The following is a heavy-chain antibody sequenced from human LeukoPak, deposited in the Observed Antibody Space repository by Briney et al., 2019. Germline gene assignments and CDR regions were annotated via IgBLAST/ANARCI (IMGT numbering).Heavy chain of an antibody. CDR3: VTYYFDSSGPKKNY. V-gene: IGHV4-34*01. Sequence: SETLSLTCAVYGGSFSGYYWSWIRQPPGKGLEWLGEINHSGSTNYNPSPKSRVTISVDTSKKQFSLKLSSVTAADTAVYYCVTYYFDSSGPKKNYWGQGTLVTVSS. J-gene: IGHJ4*02. CDR1: GGSFSGYY. D-gene: IGHD3-22*01. CDR2: INHSGST.